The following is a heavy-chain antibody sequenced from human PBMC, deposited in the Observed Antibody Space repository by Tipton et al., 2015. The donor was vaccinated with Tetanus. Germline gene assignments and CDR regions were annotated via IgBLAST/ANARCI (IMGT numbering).Heavy chain of an antibody. CDR1: GSPISRSGHY. J-gene: IGHJ3*01. D-gene: IGHD4-17*01. CDR2: IYYSGSS. V-gene: IGHV4-39*01. Sequence: LRLSCTVSGSPISRSGHYWTWIRQPPGKGLEWIGSIYYSGSSYYNPSLESRVTISLDTSKNRFSLKLTSVTAADAAVYYCARPSTTVTPRAFDVWGQGTMVTVSS. CDR3: ARPSTTVTPRAFDV.